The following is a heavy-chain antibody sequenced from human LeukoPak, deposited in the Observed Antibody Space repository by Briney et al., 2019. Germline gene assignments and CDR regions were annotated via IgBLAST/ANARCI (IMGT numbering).Heavy chain of an antibody. J-gene: IGHJ4*02. CDR3: NASPYGSSSRHDDY. CDR2: FDPEDGET. Sequence: ASVKVSCKVSGYTLTELSMHWVRQAPGKGLEWMGGFDPEDGETIYAQKFQGRVTMTEDTSTDTAYMELSSLRSEDTAVYYCNASPYGSSSRHDDYWGQGTLATVSS. D-gene: IGHD6-6*01. CDR1: GYTLTELS. V-gene: IGHV1-24*01.